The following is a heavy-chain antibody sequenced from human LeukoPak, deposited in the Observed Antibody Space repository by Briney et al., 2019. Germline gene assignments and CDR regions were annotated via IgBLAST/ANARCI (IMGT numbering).Heavy chain of an antibody. CDR1: GLTFRSYA. J-gene: IGHJ4*02. D-gene: IGHD6-19*01. V-gene: IGHV3-23*01. Sequence: GGSLRLSCAASGLTFRSYAVSWVRQAPGKGLEWVSGISSSGGSTYYADSVKGRFTISRDNSKNTLYLQMNSLRVEDTAMYYCANPYSGWTTLNYWGQGTLVTVSS. CDR2: ISSSGGST. CDR3: ANPYSGWTTLNY.